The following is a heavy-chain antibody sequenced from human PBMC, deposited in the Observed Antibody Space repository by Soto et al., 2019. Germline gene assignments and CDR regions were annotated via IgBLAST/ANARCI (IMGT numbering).Heavy chain of an antibody. J-gene: IGHJ4*02. CDR2: INHSGST. V-gene: IGHV4-34*01. CDR3: ARAYVHDYVWGSYRRYYFDY. Sequence: PSETLSLTCAVYGGSFSGYYWSWIRQPPGKGLEWIGEINHSGSTNYNPSLKSRVTISVDTSKNQFSLKLSSVTAADTAVYYCARAYVHDYVWGSYRRYYFDYWGQGTLVTVSS. CDR1: GGSFSGYY. D-gene: IGHD3-16*02.